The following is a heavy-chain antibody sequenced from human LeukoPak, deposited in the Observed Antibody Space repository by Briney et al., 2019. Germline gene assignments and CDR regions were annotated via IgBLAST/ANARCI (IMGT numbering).Heavy chain of an antibody. CDR2: ISYDGSNK. J-gene: IGHJ4*02. CDR3: ARDPDSSGYYSLYFDY. V-gene: IGHV3-30-3*01. D-gene: IGHD3-22*01. CDR1: GFTFGSYA. Sequence: GRSLRLSCAASGFTFGSYAMHWVRQAPGKGLEWVAVISYDGSNKYYADSVKGRFTISRDNSKNTLYLQMNSLRAEDTAVYYCARDPDSSGYYSLYFDYWGQGTLVTVSS.